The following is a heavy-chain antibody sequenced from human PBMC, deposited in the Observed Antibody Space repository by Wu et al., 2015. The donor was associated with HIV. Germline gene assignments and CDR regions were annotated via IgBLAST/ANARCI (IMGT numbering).Heavy chain of an antibody. CDR2: MNPNSGNT. Sequence: VQLVQSGAEVKKPGASVKVSCKASGYTFTSYDINWVRQATGRGLEWMGWMNPNSGNTGYAQKFQGRVTMTRNTSISTAYMELSSLRSEDTAVYYCASATYCGGDCYSDDAFDIWGQGTMVTVSS. V-gene: IGHV1-8*01. J-gene: IGHJ3*02. D-gene: IGHD2-21*02. CDR1: GYTFTSYD. CDR3: ASATYCGGDCYSDDAFDI.